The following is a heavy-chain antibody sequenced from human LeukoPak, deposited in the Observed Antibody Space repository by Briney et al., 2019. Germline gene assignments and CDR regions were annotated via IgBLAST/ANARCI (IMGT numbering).Heavy chain of an antibody. J-gene: IGHJ4*02. CDR1: GGSFSGYY. CDR2: INHSGST. V-gene: IGHV4-34*01. CDR3: ARRIVGSSWIDY. D-gene: IGHD1-26*01. Sequence: SETLSLTCAVYGGSFSGYYWSWIRQPPGKGLEWIGEINHSGSTNYNPSPKSRVTISVDTSKNRFSLNLNSVTAADTAVYYCARRIVGSSWIDYWGQGTLVTVSS.